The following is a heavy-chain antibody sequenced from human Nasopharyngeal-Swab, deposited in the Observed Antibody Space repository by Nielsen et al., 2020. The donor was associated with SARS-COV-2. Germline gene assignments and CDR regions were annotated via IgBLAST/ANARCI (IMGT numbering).Heavy chain of an antibody. CDR2: ISGGGDST. V-gene: IGHV3-23*01. CDR3: AKANTRDFDY. J-gene: IGHJ4*02. CDR1: GFSFSSFA. Sequence: GESLKISCAVSGFSFSSFAMSWVRQAPGKGLEWVSGISGGGDSTHYADSVKGRFTISRDNSRKTLYLQMNSLRAEDTAVYHCAKANTRDFDYWGQGTLVTVSS.